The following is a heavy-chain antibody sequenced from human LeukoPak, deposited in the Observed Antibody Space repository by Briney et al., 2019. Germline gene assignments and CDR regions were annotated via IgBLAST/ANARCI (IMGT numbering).Heavy chain of an antibody. CDR3: ARHPIAAAVYDP. Sequence: LETLSLTCAVYGGSFSGYYWSWIRQPPGKGLEWIGEINHSGSTNYNPSLKSRVTISVDTSKNQFSLKLSSVTAADTAVYYCARHPIAAAVYDPWGQGTLVTVSS. J-gene: IGHJ5*02. D-gene: IGHD6-13*01. CDR1: GGSFSGYY. CDR2: INHSGST. V-gene: IGHV4-34*01.